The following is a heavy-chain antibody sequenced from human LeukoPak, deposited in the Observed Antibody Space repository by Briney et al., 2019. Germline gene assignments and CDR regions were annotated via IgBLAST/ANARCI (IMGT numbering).Heavy chain of an antibody. J-gene: IGHJ6*02. CDR1: GGSFSGYY. CDR2: INHSGST. CDR3: ASPIIAVAGTDYYGMDV. Sequence: SETLSLTCAVYGGSFSGYYWSWIRQPPGKGLEWLGEINHSGSTNYNPSLKSRVTISVDTSKNQFSLKLSSVTAADTAVYYCASPIIAVAGTDYYGMDVWGQGTTVTVSS. D-gene: IGHD6-19*01. V-gene: IGHV4-34*01.